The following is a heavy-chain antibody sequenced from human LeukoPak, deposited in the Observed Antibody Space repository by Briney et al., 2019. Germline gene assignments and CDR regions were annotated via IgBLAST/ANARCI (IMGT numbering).Heavy chain of an antibody. CDR3: AKDLGLWDYYYYMDV. CDR1: GFTFSSYG. J-gene: IGHJ6*03. CDR2: IRYDGSNK. V-gene: IGHV3-30*02. Sequence: GGSLRLSCAASGFTFSSYGMHWVRQAPGKGLEWVAFIRYDGSNKYYADSVKGRFTISRDNSKNTLYLQMNSLRPEDTAVYYCAKDLGLWDYYYYMDVWGKGTTVTISS. D-gene: IGHD7-27*01.